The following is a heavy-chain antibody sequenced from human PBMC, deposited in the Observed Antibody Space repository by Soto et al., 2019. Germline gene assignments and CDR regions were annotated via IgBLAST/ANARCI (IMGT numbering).Heavy chain of an antibody. Sequence: GGSLRLSCAASGFTFSSYWMSWVRQAPGKGLEWVANIKQDGSEKYYVDSVKGRFTISRDNAKNSLYLQMNSLRAEDTAVYYCARDVSARLYYYYYMDVWGKGTTVTVSS. J-gene: IGHJ6*03. CDR3: ARDVSARLYYYYYMDV. CDR1: GFTFSSYW. V-gene: IGHV3-7*01. CDR2: IKQDGSEK. D-gene: IGHD6-25*01.